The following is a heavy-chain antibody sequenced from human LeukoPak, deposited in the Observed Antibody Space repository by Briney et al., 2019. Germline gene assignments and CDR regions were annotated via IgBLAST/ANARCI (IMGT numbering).Heavy chain of an antibody. CDR1: GNTFSSHW. CDR3: ARIKYYFYDGMDA. Sequence: GRSLRLSCAVSGNTFSSHWLHFGSQAPGIELGWISRINSDRSSTSYADSVNGPFTISRDNAKNTLYLQMISLRAEDSAVSYCARIKYYFYDGMDAWGQGTTVTVSS. CDR2: INSDRSST. J-gene: IGHJ6*02. V-gene: IGHV3-74*01.